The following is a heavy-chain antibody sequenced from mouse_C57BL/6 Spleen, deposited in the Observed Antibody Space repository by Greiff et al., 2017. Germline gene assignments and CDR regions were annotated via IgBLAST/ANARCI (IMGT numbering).Heavy chain of an antibody. CDR2: IDPETGGT. Sequence: QVHVKQSGAELVRPGASVTLSCKASGYTFTDYEMHWVKQTPVHGLEWIGAIDPETGGTAYNQKFKGKAILTADKSSSTAYMELRSLTSEDSAVYYCTREEYYGSSSFAYWGQGTLVTVSA. CDR3: TREEYYGSSSFAY. D-gene: IGHD1-1*01. J-gene: IGHJ3*01. V-gene: IGHV1-15*01. CDR1: GYTFTDYE.